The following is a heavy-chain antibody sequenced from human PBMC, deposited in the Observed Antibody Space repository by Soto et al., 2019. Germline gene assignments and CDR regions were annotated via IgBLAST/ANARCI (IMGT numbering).Heavy chain of an antibody. J-gene: IGHJ3*02. Sequence: SETLSLTCTVSGGSISSYYWSWIRQPPGKGLEWIGYIYYSGSTNYNPSLKSRVTISVDTSKNQFSLKLSSVTAADTAVYYCARHGGVYFSGGSCLSSFDIWGPGTMGTVSS. V-gene: IGHV4-59*08. D-gene: IGHD2-15*01. CDR3: ARHGGVYFSGGSCLSSFDI. CDR2: IYYSGST. CDR1: GGSISSYY.